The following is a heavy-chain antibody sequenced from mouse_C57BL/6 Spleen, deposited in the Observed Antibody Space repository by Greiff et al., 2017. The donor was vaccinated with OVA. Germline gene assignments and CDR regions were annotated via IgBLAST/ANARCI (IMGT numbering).Heavy chain of an antibody. D-gene: IGHD1-1*01. V-gene: IGHV1-50*01. CDR2: LDPSDSYT. CDR3: ARSGSSYVHFDY. CDR1: GYTFTSYW. Sequence: QVQLQQSGAELVKPGASVKLSCKASGYTFTSYWMQWVQQRPGQGLEWIGELDPSDSYTNYNQKFKGKATLTVDTSSSTAYMQLSSLTSEDSAVYYCARSGSSYVHFDYWGQGTTLTVSS. J-gene: IGHJ2*01.